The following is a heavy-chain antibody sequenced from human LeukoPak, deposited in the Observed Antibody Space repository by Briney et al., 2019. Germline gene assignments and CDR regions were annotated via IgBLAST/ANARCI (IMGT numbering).Heavy chain of an antibody. CDR3: ARDSPGWGAFDV. D-gene: IGHD1-26*01. CDR1: GFTFSSYN. Sequence: GGSLRLSCAASGFTFSSYNMNWVRQAPGKGLEWVSYISSSRTTIFYADSVKGRFTISRDSAKNSLFLQMNSLRDEDTAVYYCARDSPGWGAFDVWGQGTMVTVSS. CDR2: ISSSRTTI. J-gene: IGHJ3*01. V-gene: IGHV3-48*02.